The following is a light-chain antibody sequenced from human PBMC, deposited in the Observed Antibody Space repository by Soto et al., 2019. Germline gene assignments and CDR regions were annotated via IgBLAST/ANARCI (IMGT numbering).Light chain of an antibody. CDR3: QTYHSSLSGNNWV. CDR2: GNS. V-gene: IGLV1-40*01. CDR1: SSNIGAGYD. J-gene: IGLJ3*02. Sequence: QSVLTQPPSVSGAPGQRVTISCTGSSSNIGAGYDVHWYQQLPGTAPKLLIYGNSNRPSGVPDRFSGSKSGTSASLAITGLHADDLGDYYCQTYHSSLSGNNWVFGGGTNLTVL.